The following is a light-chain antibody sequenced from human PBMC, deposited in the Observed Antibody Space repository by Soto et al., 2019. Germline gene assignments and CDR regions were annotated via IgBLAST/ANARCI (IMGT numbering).Light chain of an antibody. CDR2: EVT. CDR1: SSDVGGYNS. J-gene: IGLJ1*01. CDR3: SSYTISNTLPFV. V-gene: IGLV2-14*01. Sequence: QSVLTQPASVSGSPGQSITISCTGTSSDVGGYNSVSWYRQDPGKAPKLLIYEVTHRPSGVSNRFSGSKSGNTASLTISGLQAEDEADYYCSSYTISNTLPFVFGTGTKVTVL.